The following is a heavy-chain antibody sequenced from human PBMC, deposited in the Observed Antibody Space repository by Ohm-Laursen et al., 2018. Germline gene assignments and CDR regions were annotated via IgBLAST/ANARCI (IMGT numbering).Heavy chain of an antibody. CDR3: AREEYYSGSSGPF. V-gene: IGHV3-7*01. CDR2: IKQDGSEK. Sequence: SLRLSCTASGFSFSTYWMSWVRQAPGKGLEWVANIKQDGSEKYYVDSVKGRFTISRDNAENLVYLQMNSLRAEDTAVYYCAREEYYSGSSGPFWGQGTLVTVSS. J-gene: IGHJ4*02. D-gene: IGHD3-22*01. CDR1: GFSFSTYW.